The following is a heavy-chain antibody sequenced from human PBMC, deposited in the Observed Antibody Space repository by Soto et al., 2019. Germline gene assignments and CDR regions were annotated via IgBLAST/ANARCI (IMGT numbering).Heavy chain of an antibody. CDR1: GGSISSGDYY. D-gene: IGHD3-10*01. CDR2: ISYSGGT. J-gene: IGHJ4*02. CDR3: ARDYYGSGSYQYYFDY. Sequence: SETLSLTFTVSGGSISSGDYYWSWIRQPPGKGLEWIGYISYSGGTYYNPSLKSRLTISVDTSKNHFSLRLSSVTAADTAVYYCARDYYGSGSYQYYFDYWGQGTLVTVSS. V-gene: IGHV4-30-4*08.